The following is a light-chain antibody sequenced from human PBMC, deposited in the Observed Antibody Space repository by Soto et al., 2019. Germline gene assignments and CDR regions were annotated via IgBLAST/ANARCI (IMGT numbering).Light chain of an antibody. V-gene: IGLV2-14*03. J-gene: IGLJ2*01. Sequence: QSALTQPASVSGSPGQSITISCTGTSGDIGAYNYVSWYQQHPGKAPKFMIYDVSNRPSGVSNRFSGSKSGNTASLTISGLQAEDEADYYCSSYTTSNNVVFGGGTKVTVL. CDR1: SGDIGAYNY. CDR2: DVS. CDR3: SSYTTSNNVV.